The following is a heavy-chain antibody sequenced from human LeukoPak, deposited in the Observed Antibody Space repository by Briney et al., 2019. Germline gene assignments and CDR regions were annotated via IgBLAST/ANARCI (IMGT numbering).Heavy chain of an antibody. CDR1: GYTFTGYY. Sequence: ASVKVSCKSSGYTFTGYYLHWVRQAPGQGLEWMGWINPNTGATIYAEKFQGRVTMTRDTSIDTAYMEMRSLRSDDTAVYYCARDRVGSGWPRPGYFEFWGQGTLITVSS. CDR2: INPNTGAT. J-gene: IGHJ4*02. D-gene: IGHD6-19*01. CDR3: ARDRVGSGWPRPGYFEF. V-gene: IGHV1-2*02.